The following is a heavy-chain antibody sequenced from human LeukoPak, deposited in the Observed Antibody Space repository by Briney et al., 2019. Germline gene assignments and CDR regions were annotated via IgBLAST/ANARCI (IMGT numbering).Heavy chain of an antibody. CDR1: GGSFSAYY. Sequence: SETLSLTCAVYGGSFSAYYWSWIRQPPGKGLEWIGEINHSGSTNYNPSLKSRVTISVDTSKNQFSLKLSSVTAADTAVYYCARVPSTIAAAGPFDYWGQGTLVTVSS. V-gene: IGHV4-34*01. D-gene: IGHD6-13*01. CDR3: ARVPSTIAAAGPFDY. J-gene: IGHJ4*02. CDR2: INHSGST.